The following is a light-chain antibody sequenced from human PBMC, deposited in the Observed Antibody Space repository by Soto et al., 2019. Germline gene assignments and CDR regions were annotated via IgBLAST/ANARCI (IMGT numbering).Light chain of an antibody. Sequence: DIQLTQSPSFLSASVGDRVTITCRASRGISTFLAWYQLKPGKAPKLLIYAASTLQSGVPSRFSGSGSGTEFTLTIRSLQPEDFATYYCQQLNSYPITFGQGTRLEIK. V-gene: IGKV1-9*01. CDR3: QQLNSYPIT. J-gene: IGKJ5*01. CDR1: RGISTF. CDR2: AAS.